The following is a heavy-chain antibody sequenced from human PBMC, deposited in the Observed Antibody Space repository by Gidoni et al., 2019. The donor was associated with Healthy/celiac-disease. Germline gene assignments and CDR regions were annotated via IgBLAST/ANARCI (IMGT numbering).Heavy chain of an antibody. D-gene: IGHD3-3*01. J-gene: IGHJ5*02. CDR2: ISWNSGSI. V-gene: IGHV3-9*01. Sequence: EVQLVESGGGLVQPGRSLRLSCAAPGFTFDDYAMHWVRQAPGKGLEGVSGISWNSGSIGYADSVKGRFTISRDNAKNSLYLQMNSLRAEDTALYYCAKDSSKLTYYDFWSGSNWFDPWGQGTLVTVSS. CDR1: GFTFDDYA. CDR3: AKDSSKLTYYDFWSGSNWFDP.